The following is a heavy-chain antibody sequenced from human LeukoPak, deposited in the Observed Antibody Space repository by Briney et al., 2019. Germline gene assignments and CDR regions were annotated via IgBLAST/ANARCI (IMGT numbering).Heavy chain of an antibody. CDR1: GFTFSSYA. CDR2: ISGSGGST. Sequence: GGSLRLSCAASGFTFSSYAMSWVRQAPGKGLEWVSAISGSGGSTYYADSVKGRFTISRDNSKNTLYLQMNSLRAEDTAVYHCAKDTEWELLGSSDYWGQGTLVTVSS. CDR3: AKDTEWELLGSSDY. J-gene: IGHJ4*02. V-gene: IGHV3-23*01. D-gene: IGHD1-26*01.